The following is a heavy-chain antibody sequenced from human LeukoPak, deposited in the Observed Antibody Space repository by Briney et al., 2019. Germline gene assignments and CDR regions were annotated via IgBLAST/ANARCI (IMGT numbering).Heavy chain of an antibody. V-gene: IGHV4-34*01. CDR1: GGSFSGYY. CDR2: INHSGST. CDR3: ARGGPSGYSAFDI. D-gene: IGHD3-22*01. Sequence: PSETLSLTCAVYGGSFSGYYWSWIRQPPGKGLEWIGEINHSGSTNYNPSLKSRVTISVDTSKNQFSLKLSSVTAADTAVYYCARGGPSGYSAFDIWGQGTTVTVSS. J-gene: IGHJ3*02.